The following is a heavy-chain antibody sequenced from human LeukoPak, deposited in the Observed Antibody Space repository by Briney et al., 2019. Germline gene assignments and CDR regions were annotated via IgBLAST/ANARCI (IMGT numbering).Heavy chain of an antibody. V-gene: IGHV1-69*06. CDR1: GGTFSSYA. CDR2: IIPIFATA. J-gene: IGHJ5*02. D-gene: IGHD6-13*01. CDR3: ATERRDRAAAAFDP. Sequence: GASVKVSCKASGGTFSSYAISWVRQAPGQGLEWMGGIIPIFATANYAQKFQGRVTITADKSTSTAYMDLSSLRSEDTAVYYCATERRDRAAAAFDPWGQGTLVTVSS.